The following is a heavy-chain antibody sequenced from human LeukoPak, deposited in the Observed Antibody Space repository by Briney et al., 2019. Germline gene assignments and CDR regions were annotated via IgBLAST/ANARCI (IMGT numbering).Heavy chain of an antibody. CDR3: ARLGGPHSPFDN. D-gene: IGHD2-15*01. V-gene: IGHV5-51*01. J-gene: IGHJ4*02. CDR2: IYPGDSDT. CDR1: GYSYTSYW. Sequence: GESLKISCKSSGYSYTSYWIGWVRQMPGKGLEWMGIIYPGDSDTRYSRSFQGQVTISADKSLRTAYLQWRSLKASDTGIYFCARLGGPHSPFDNWGQGTRVTVSS.